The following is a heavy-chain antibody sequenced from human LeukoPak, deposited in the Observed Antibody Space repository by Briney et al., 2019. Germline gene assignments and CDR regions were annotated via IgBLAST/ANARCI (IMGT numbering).Heavy chain of an antibody. V-gene: IGHV1-69*04. CDR1: GATFSSYA. J-gene: IGHJ6*02. D-gene: IGHD6-19*01. CDR3: ARDLLAVAGLDYYYYGMDV. Sequence: GASVKVSCKASGATFSSYAISWVRQAPGQGLERMRRIIPILGIANYAQKFQGRVTITADKSTSTAYMELSSLRSEDTAVYYCARDLLAVAGLDYYYYGMDVWGQGTTVTVSS. CDR2: IIPILGIA.